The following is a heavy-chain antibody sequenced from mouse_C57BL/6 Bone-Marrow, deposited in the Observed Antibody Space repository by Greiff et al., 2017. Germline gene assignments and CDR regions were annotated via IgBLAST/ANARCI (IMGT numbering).Heavy chain of an antibody. CDR3: ARRGGSSYNAMDY. CDR1: GYTFTSYW. D-gene: IGHD1-1*01. J-gene: IGHJ4*01. V-gene: IGHV1-69*01. Sequence: ASVKLSCKASGYTFTSYWMHWVKQRPGQGLEWIGEIDPSDSYTNYNQKFKGKSTLTVDKSSSTAYMQLSSLTSEDSAVDYCARRGGSSYNAMDYWGQGTSVTVSS. CDR2: IDPSDSYT.